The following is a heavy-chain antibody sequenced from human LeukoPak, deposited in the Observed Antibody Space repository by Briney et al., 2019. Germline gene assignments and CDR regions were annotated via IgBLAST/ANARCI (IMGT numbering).Heavy chain of an antibody. J-gene: IGHJ5*02. CDR2: IYSGGTT. V-gene: IGHV3-53*01. Sequence: GGSLRLSCAVSGFTVSGNYMSWVRQAPGKGLEWVSLIYSGGTTYYADSVKGRFTISRDNSKNTLYLQMNSLRAEDTAVYYCAKDRTGMTGRDWFDPWGQGTLVTVSS. D-gene: IGHD1-1*01. CDR3: AKDRTGMTGRDWFDP. CDR1: GFTVSGNY.